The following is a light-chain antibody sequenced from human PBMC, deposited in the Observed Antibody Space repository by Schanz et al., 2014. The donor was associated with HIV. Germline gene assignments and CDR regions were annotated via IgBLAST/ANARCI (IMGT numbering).Light chain of an antibody. CDR2: EGT. J-gene: IGLJ2*01. V-gene: IGLV2-14*02. CDR1: SSDIGGYNL. Sequence: QSALTQPASVSGSPGQSITISCPGTSSDIGGYNLISWYQQHPGKAPKFIIYEGTKRPSGISNRFSGSKSGNTASLRISGLQAEDVADYYCSSYTSSSTPLFGGGTKLTVL. CDR3: SSYTSSSTPL.